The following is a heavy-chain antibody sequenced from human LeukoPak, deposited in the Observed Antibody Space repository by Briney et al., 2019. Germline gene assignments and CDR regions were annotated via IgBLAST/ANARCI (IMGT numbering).Heavy chain of an antibody. CDR3: ARDSITMVRGNDY. V-gene: IGHV4-34*01. D-gene: IGHD3-10*01. J-gene: IGHJ4*02. CDR1: GGSFSDYY. Sequence: PSETLSLTCGVYGGSFSDYYWSWIRQSPGKGLEWIGEINQGGSTTYNPSLKSRVTISVDTSKNQFSLKLSSVTAADTAVYYCARDSITMVRGNDYWGQGTLVTVSS. CDR2: INQGGST.